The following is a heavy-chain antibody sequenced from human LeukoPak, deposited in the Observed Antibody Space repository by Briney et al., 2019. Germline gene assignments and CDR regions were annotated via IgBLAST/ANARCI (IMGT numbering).Heavy chain of an antibody. Sequence: NPGGSLRLSCAASGFTFSDYYMSWIRQAPGKGLEWVSYISSSGSTVDYADSVRGRFTISRDNAKNSLYLQMNSLRSDDTAVYYCARAAYCSSTSCYTPTYFDYWGQGTLVTVSS. CDR1: GFTFSDYY. CDR2: ISSSGSTV. CDR3: ARAAYCSSTSCYTPTYFDY. D-gene: IGHD2-2*02. V-gene: IGHV3-11*01. J-gene: IGHJ4*02.